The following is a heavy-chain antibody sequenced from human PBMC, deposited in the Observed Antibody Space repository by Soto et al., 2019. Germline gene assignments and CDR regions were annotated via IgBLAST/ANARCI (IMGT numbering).Heavy chain of an antibody. CDR3: ARGVCDRGVHL. J-gene: IGHJ4*02. D-gene: IGHD2-21*01. Sequence: EVEVLESGGGLVQPGGSLRLSCAASGFTFRNYAMTWVRQAPGQGLEYVSSITSSGDHTFYADSVKGRFTISRDTSKNALYLHLNSLRIEERVLYSCARGVCDRGVHLWGQGSLVTVSS. CDR2: ITSSGDHT. V-gene: IGHV3-23*01. CDR1: GFTFRNYA.